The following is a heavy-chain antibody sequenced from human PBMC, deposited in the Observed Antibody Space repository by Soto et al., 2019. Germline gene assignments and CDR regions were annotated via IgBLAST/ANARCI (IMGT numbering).Heavy chain of an antibody. CDR1: GGSISSGGYY. V-gene: IGHV4-31*03. CDR3: ARVHSSSYHYFDY. CDR2: IYYSGST. D-gene: IGHD6-13*01. J-gene: IGHJ4*02. Sequence: PSETLSLTCTVSGGSISSGGYYWSWIRQHPGKGMEWIGYIYYSGSTYYNPSLKSRVTISVDTSKSQFSLKLSSVTASDTAVYYCARVHSSSYHYFDYWGQGTLVTVSS.